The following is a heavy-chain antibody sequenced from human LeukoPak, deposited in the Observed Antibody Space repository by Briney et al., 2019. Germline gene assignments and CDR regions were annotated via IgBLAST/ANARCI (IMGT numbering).Heavy chain of an antibody. V-gene: IGHV1-2*02. CDR2: INPNSGVT. D-gene: IGHD1-1*01. CDR1: GYTFTDHY. Sequence: ASLKVSCKASGYTFTDHYLHWVRQAPGQGLEWMGWINPNSGVTSYAQNFQGRVSMTRDTSIRTAYLEVNWLTSDDTAVYFCARERSTGYIDYWGRGTLVTVSS. CDR3: ARERSTGYIDY. J-gene: IGHJ4*02.